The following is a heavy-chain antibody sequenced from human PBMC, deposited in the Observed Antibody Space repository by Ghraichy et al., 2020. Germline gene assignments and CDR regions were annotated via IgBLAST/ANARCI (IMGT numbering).Heavy chain of an antibody. V-gene: IGHV1-69*13. CDR2: IIPIFGTA. J-gene: IGHJ6*03. D-gene: IGHD1-1*01. CDR1: GGTFSSYA. Sequence: SVKVSCKASGGTFSSYAISWVRQAPGQGLEWMGGIIPIFGTANYAQKFQGRVTITADESTSTAYMELSSLRSEDTAVYYCARDRNWAGTTDHYYYMDVWGKGTTVTVSS. CDR3: ARDRNWAGTTDHYYYMDV.